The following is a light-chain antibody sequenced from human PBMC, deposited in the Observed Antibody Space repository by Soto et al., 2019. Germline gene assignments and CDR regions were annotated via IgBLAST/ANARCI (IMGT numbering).Light chain of an antibody. CDR1: SCDIGSYNY. CDR2: DVS. Sequence: QSALTQPRSVSGSPGQSVTISCTGTSCDIGSYNYVSWYQQHPGKAPKLMIYDVSKRPSGVPDRFSGSKSGNTASLTISGLQTEDEADYYCCTYAGSYLWVFGGGTKLTVL. V-gene: IGLV2-11*01. J-gene: IGLJ3*02. CDR3: CTYAGSYLWV.